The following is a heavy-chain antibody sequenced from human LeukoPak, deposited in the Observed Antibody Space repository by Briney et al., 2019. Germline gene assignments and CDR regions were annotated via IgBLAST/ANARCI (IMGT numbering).Heavy chain of an antibody. CDR2: IYYTGST. Sequence: PSETLSLTCTVSGCSISTYYWSWVRQSPGKGLEWIGYIYYTGSTNYNPSLKSRVTISVDTSKNQFSLKLSSVTADTALYYCAGYKRSPLDYWGQGTLVTVSS. J-gene: IGHJ4*02. D-gene: IGHD5-18*01. CDR1: GCSISTYY. CDR3: AGYKRSPLDY. V-gene: IGHV4-59*01.